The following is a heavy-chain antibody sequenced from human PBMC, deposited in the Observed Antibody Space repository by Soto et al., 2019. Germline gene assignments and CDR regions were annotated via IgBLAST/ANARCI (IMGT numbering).Heavy chain of an antibody. CDR3: ARDPVMRRGGYCSGGSCFYLDY. V-gene: IGHV3-11*01. J-gene: IGHJ4*02. D-gene: IGHD2-15*01. CDR2: ISSSGSTI. CDR1: GFTFSDYY. Sequence: QVQLVESGGGLVKPGGSLRLSCAASGFTFSDYYMSWIRQAPGKGLEWVSYISSSGSTIYYADSVKGRFTISRDNAKNSLCLQMNSLRAEDTAVYYCARDPVMRRGGYCSGGSCFYLDYWGQGTLVTVSS.